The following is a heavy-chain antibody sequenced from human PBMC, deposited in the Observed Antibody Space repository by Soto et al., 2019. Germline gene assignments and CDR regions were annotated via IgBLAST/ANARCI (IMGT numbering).Heavy chain of an antibody. CDR2: ISYDGSNK. J-gene: IGHJ4*02. V-gene: IGHV3-30-3*01. Sequence: ESGGGVVQPGRSLRLSCAASGFTFSSYAMHWVRQAPGKGLEWVAVISYDGSNKYYADSVKGRFTISRDNSKNTLYLQMNSLRAEDTAVYYCASLEGKYSSSWYFDYWGQGTLVTVSS. D-gene: IGHD6-13*01. CDR3: ASLEGKYSSSWYFDY. CDR1: GFTFSSYA.